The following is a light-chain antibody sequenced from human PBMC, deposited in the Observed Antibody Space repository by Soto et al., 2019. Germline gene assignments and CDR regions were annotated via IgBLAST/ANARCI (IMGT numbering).Light chain of an antibody. CDR2: AVS. CDR3: VSYTSSTTYV. Sequence: QSVLTQPASVSGSPGQSITISCTGTASDVGGYNYVSWYQQHPGKAPKLMIHAVSNRPTGISSRVSGSKSGNTASLTISGPQSEDEADYFCVSYTSSTTYVFATRTKVT. CDR1: ASDVGGYNY. J-gene: IGLJ1*01. V-gene: IGLV2-14*01.